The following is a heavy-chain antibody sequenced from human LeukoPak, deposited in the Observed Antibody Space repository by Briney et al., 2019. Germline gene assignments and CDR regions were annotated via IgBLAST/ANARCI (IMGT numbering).Heavy chain of an antibody. D-gene: IGHD3-22*01. V-gene: IGHV3-21*01. J-gene: IGHJ3*02. CDR1: GFTFSSYS. CDR3: ARDPPYDSSGYPGKGAFDI. CDR2: ISSSSSYV. Sequence: GGSLRLSCAASGFTFSSYSMNWVRQAPGKGLEWVSSISSSSSYVYYADSVKGRFTISRDNAKNSLYLQMNSLRAEDTAVYYCARDPPYDSSGYPGKGAFDIWGQGTMVTVSS.